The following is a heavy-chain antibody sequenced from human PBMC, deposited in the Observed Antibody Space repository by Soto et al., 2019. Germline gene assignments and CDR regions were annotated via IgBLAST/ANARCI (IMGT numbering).Heavy chain of an antibody. Sequence: GGSLRLSYAASGFTFSSYGMHWVRQAPGKGLEWVAVISYDGSNKYYADSVKGRFTISRDNSKNTLYLQMNSLRAEDTAVFYCAKDAFYYDSSAYYYTPDWYFDLWGRGTLVTVSS. CDR1: GFTFSSYG. CDR3: AKDAFYYDSSAYYYTPDWYFDL. D-gene: IGHD3-22*01. J-gene: IGHJ2*01. V-gene: IGHV3-30*18. CDR2: ISYDGSNK.